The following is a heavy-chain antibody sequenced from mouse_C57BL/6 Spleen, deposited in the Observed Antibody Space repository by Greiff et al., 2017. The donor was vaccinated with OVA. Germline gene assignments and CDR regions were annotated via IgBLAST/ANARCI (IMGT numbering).Heavy chain of an antibody. Sequence: VMLVESGPELVKPGASVKLSCKASGYTFTSYDINWVKQRPGQGLEWIGWIYPRDGSTKYNEKFKGKATLTVDTSSSTAYMELHSLTSEDSAVYFCARYSDYYGRTFDYWGQGTTLTVSS. CDR1: GYTFTSYD. D-gene: IGHD1-1*01. J-gene: IGHJ2*01. CDR2: IYPRDGST. CDR3: ARYSDYYGRTFDY. V-gene: IGHV1-85*01.